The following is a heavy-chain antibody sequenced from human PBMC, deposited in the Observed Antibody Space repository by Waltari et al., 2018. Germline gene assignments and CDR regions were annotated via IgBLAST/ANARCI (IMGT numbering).Heavy chain of an antibody. D-gene: IGHD3-10*01. CDR1: GYTFANYE. Sequence: QVQLVQSGAEVKKPGASVKVSCRTSGYTFANYEINWVRQATGQGLEWMGWMNPSTGKTNYAQKFLGRVNMTRDTSLGTAYMDLSSLTSEDTAVYFCARGAGYYAGSGTYGNNWFDSWGQGTLVTVSS. CDR2: MNPSTGKT. CDR3: ARGAGYYAGSGTYGNNWFDS. V-gene: IGHV1-8*02. J-gene: IGHJ5*01.